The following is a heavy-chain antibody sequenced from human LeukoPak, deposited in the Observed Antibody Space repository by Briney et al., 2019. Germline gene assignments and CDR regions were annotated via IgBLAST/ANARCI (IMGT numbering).Heavy chain of an antibody. Sequence: ASVKVSCKASGYTFTSYYMHWVRQAPGQGLEWMGIINPSGGSTSYAQKFQGRVTMTRDMFTSTVYMELSSLRSEDTAVYYCARVRFEGNYGFYFDYWGQGTLVTVSS. V-gene: IGHV1-46*01. J-gene: IGHJ4*02. CDR2: INPSGGST. CDR3: ARVRFEGNYGFYFDY. D-gene: IGHD1-7*01. CDR1: GYTFTSYY.